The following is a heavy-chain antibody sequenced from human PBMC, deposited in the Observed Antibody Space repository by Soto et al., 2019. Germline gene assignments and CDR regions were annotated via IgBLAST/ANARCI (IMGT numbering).Heavy chain of an antibody. CDR3: AGNRIINIFDS. CDR1: GFTFSNYW. CDR2: IKPDGSEK. Sequence: EVQLVESGGGFVQPGGSLILSCAASGFTFSNYWMTWVRQAPGKGLEWVANIKPDGSEKYYLDSLKGRFTISRDNSQNLLYRQMDSLRAEATAVYYFAGNRIINIFDSWGQGTLVTVSS. J-gene: IGHJ4*02. D-gene: IGHD3-16*01. V-gene: IGHV3-7*04.